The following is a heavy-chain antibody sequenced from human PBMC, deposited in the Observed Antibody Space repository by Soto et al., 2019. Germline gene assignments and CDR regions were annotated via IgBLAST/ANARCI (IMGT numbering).Heavy chain of an antibody. J-gene: IGHJ5*02. V-gene: IGHV1-3*01. CDR3: ARVIRVGRNWFDP. D-gene: IGHD1-26*01. Sequence: ASVKVSCKASGYTFTSYAMHWLRQAPGQRLEWMGWINAGNGNTKYSQKFQGRVTITRDTSASTAYMELSRQRSEDTAVYYCARVIRVGRNWFDPWGQGTLVTVSS. CDR1: GYTFTSYA. CDR2: INAGNGNT.